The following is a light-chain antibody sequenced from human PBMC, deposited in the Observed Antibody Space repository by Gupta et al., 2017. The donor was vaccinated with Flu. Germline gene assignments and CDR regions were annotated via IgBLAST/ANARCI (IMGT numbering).Light chain of an antibody. CDR2: ENS. J-gene: IGLJ2*01. CDR1: SSNIGNNY. Sequence: QSVFRQPPSVSAAPGQKATISCSGSSSNIGNNYVFWYQHFPGTAPKLLIYENSVRPSGIPDRFSGSKSGTSATLGITGLQTGDEADYYCGAWDSRLNIGIFGGGTKVTVL. CDR3: GAWDSRLNIGI. V-gene: IGLV1-51*02.